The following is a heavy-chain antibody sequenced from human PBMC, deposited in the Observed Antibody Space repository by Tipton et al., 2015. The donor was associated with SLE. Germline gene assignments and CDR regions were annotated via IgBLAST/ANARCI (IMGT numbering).Heavy chain of an antibody. Sequence: GLVKPSETLSLICNVSGFSISSGYYWGWFRQSPGKGLEWIGSISYTGSTFYSPSLKSRVTISLDTSKKQFSLNLNSVTAADTAVYYCARDLNGVGDFLDYWGQGTLFTVSS. V-gene: IGHV4-38-2*02. CDR2: ISYTGST. CDR1: GFSISSGYY. J-gene: IGHJ4*02. CDR3: ARDLNGVGDFLDY. D-gene: IGHD2/OR15-2a*01.